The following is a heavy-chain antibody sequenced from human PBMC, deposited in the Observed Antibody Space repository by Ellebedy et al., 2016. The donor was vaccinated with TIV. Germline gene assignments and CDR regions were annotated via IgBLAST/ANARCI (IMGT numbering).Heavy chain of an antibody. CDR3: ARDREGGGSCSDV. CDR2: IKQDGSEK. CDR1: GFTFSSYE. Sequence: PGGSLRLSCAASGFTFSSYEMNWVRQAPGKGLEWVANIKQDGSEKYYVDSVKGRFTISRDNAKNSLYLQMNSLRAEDTAVYYCARDREGGGSCSDVWGQGTTVTVSS. V-gene: IGHV3-7*01. D-gene: IGHD2-15*01. J-gene: IGHJ6*02.